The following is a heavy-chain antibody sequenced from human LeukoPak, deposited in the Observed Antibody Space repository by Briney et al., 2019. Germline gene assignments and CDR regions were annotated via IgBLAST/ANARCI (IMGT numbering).Heavy chain of an antibody. V-gene: IGHV1-8*03. CDR2: MNPNSGNT. CDR3: ARGPYATLPDY. J-gene: IGHJ4*02. CDR1: GYTFTSYD. Sequence: GASVKVSCKASGYTFTSYDINWVRQATGQGLEWMGWMNPNSGNTGYAQKFQGRVTITGNTSISTAYMELSSLRSEDTAVYYCARGPYATLPDYWGQGTLVTVSS.